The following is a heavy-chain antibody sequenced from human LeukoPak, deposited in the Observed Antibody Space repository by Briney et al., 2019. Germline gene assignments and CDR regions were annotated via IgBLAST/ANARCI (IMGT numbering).Heavy chain of an antibody. CDR1: GFTFSSSA. Sequence: VGSLRLSSAASGFTFSSSAMTWVRRAPGKGLEWVSSISDNTYYADSVNGRFTISKDTSKNTLYLQMNSLRAEDTALYYCAKIAVRGPGGDYWGQETVDTVSS. D-gene: IGHD3-10*01. CDR3: AKIAVRGPGGDY. V-gene: IGHV3-23*01. J-gene: IGHJ4*02. CDR2: ISDNT.